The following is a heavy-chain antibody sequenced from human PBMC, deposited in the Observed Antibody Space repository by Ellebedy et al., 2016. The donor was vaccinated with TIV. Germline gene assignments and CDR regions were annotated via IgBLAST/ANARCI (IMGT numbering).Heavy chain of an antibody. CDR3: ARDKYSARDATKSGSGWFPAFDS. J-gene: IGHJ4*01. Sequence: GESLKISCAASGFTFSNYWMTWVRQAPGKGLEWVASINQDGSEKCFVYSVKGRFTISRDNAKESLFLQMNTLIAEDTAIYFCARDKYSARDATKSGSGWFPAFDSWGHGTLVTVSS. D-gene: IGHD6-19*01. V-gene: IGHV3-7*03. CDR1: GFTFSNYW. CDR2: INQDGSEK.